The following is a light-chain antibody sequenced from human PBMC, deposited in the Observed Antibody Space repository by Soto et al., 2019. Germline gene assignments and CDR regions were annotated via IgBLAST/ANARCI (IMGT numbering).Light chain of an antibody. CDR3: SSYSTTNILV. CDR2: DIN. J-gene: IGLJ1*01. Sequence: QSALTQPASVSGSPGQSVTISCTGASSDVGAYEHVSWYQQHPGRAPKLILYDINNPPSGVSNHFSGSKAGNTASLVISGLQANDEADYYCSSYSTTNILVFGSGTKVTVL. V-gene: IGLV2-14*03. CDR1: SSDVGAYEH.